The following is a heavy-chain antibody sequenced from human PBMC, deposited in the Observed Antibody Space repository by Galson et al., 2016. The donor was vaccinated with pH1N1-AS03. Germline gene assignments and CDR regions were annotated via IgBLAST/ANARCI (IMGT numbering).Heavy chain of an antibody. D-gene: IGHD4/OR15-4a*01. Sequence: SVKVSRKASGYTFTSYYIHWVRQAPGQGREWMGIINPSDGNTNYAQRFQGRVTMTRDTSTSTVYMELSSLRSDDTAVYYCARVSARLTGYYYAMDVWGQGTTVTVSS. CDR1: GYTFTSYY. CDR3: ARVSARLTGYYYAMDV. J-gene: IGHJ6*02. V-gene: IGHV1-46*01. CDR2: INPSDGNT.